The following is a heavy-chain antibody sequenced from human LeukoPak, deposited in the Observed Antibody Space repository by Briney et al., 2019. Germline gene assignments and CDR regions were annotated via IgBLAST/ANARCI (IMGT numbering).Heavy chain of an antibody. CDR3: ARLGGGYYRYFDY. D-gene: IGHD3-22*01. V-gene: IGHV4-38-2*02. CDR1: GYSITSGYF. J-gene: IGHJ4*02. CDR2: IYHSGST. Sequence: PSETLSLTCSVSGYSITSGYFWGWIRQPPGKGLEWIGSIYHSGSTYYNPSLKSRVTISLDTSKNQFSLKLSSVTAADTAVYYCARLGGGYYRYFDYWGQGTLVTVSS.